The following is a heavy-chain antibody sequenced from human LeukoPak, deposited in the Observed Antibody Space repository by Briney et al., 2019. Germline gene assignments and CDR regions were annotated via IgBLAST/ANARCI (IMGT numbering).Heavy chain of an antibody. CDR2: MNPNSGNT. CDR3: ARTGQHVPFDY. V-gene: IGHV1-8*01. Sequence: ASVKVSCKASGYTFTSYDISWVRQATGQGLEWMGWMNPNSGNTGCAQKFQGRVTMTRNTSISTAYMELSSLRSEDTAVYYCARTGQHVPFDYWGQGTLVTVSS. CDR1: GYTFTSYD. D-gene: IGHD5-18*01. J-gene: IGHJ4*02.